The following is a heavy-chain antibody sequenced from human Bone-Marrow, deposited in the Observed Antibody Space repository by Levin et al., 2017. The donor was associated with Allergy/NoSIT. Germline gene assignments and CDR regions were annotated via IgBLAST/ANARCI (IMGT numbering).Heavy chain of an antibody. Sequence: ASVKVSCKVDGGTFNSYAINWVRQAPGQGLEWMGGIKPLLNTVEYRESFSGRVTITADDSTSTVYMEVSSLRPEDTAVYYCASLRDHLYWGQGTLVTVPS. CDR2: IKPLLNTV. J-gene: IGHJ4*02. CDR1: GGTFNSYA. CDR3: ASLRDHLY. V-gene: IGHV1-69*13.